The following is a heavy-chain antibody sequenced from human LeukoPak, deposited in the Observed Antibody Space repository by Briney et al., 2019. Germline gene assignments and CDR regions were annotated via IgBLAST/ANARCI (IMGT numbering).Heavy chain of an antibody. CDR1: GGSISSYY. J-gene: IGHJ4*02. V-gene: IGHV4-59*12. CDR2: TYYSGST. CDR3: ARAPYYDY. Sequence: TSETLSLTCTVSGGSISSYYWSWIRQPPGKGLEWIGYTYYSGSTYYNPSLKSRVTISVDRSKNQFSLKLGSVTAADTAVYYCARAPYYDYWGQGTLVTVSS.